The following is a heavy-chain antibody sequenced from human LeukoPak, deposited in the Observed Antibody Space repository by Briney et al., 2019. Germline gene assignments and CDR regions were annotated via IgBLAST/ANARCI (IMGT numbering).Heavy chain of an antibody. CDR1: GGTFSSYA. CDR3: ARGLGIDSGYDYYFDY. D-gene: IGHD5-12*01. Sequence: ASVKVSCKASGGTFSSYAISWVRQAPGQGLEWMGGIIPIFGTANYAQKFQGRVTITADKSTSTAYMELSSLRAEDTAVYYCARGLGIDSGYDYYFDYWGQGTLVTVPS. V-gene: IGHV1-69*06. J-gene: IGHJ4*02. CDR2: IIPIFGTA.